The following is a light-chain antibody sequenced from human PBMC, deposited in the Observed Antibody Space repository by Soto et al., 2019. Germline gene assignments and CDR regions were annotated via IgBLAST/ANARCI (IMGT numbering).Light chain of an antibody. CDR3: QQYGSSGT. CDR2: GAS. Sequence: EIVLTQSPGTLSFSAWERATLSCRASQSVSSSYLAWYQQKPGQAPRLLIYGASSRATGIPDRFSGSGSGTDFTLTISRLEPEDFAVYYCQQYGSSGTFGQGTKVDIK. CDR1: QSVSSSY. J-gene: IGKJ1*01. V-gene: IGKV3-20*01.